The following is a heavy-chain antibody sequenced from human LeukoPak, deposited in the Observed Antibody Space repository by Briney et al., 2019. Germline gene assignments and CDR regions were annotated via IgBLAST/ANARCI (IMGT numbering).Heavy chain of an antibody. CDR2: ISYDGSNK. J-gene: IGHJ4*02. CDR1: GFTFSSYA. Sequence: GGSLRLSCAASGFTFSSYAMHWVRQAPGKGLEWVAVISYDGSNKYYADSVKGRFTISRDNSKNTLYLQMNSLRAEDTAVYYCAKDVVYSGYDYLDYWGQGTLVTVSS. D-gene: IGHD5-12*01. V-gene: IGHV3-30*04. CDR3: AKDVVYSGYDYLDY.